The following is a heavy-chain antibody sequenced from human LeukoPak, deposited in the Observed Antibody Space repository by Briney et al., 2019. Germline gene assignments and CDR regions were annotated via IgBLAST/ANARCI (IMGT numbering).Heavy chain of an antibody. D-gene: IGHD3-22*01. CDR3: ARDYSYDSSGYYYIWDY. Sequence: GGSLRLSCAASGFTFSSYSMNWVRQAPGKGLEWVSSISSSSHIYYADSVKGRFTISRDNAKNSLYLQMNSLRAEDTAVYYCARDYSYDSSGYYYIWDYWGQGTLVTVSS. J-gene: IGHJ4*02. CDR2: ISSSSHI. V-gene: IGHV3-21*01. CDR1: GFTFSSYS.